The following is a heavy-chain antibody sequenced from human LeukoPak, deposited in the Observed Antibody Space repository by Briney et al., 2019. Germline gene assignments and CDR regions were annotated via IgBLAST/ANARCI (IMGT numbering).Heavy chain of an antibody. J-gene: IGHJ2*01. V-gene: IGHV3-21*01. CDR3: ASDASLCGGDCYPYWYFDL. CDR1: GFTFSSYS. D-gene: IGHD2-21*02. CDR2: ISSSSSYI. Sequence: PGGSLRLSCAASGFTFSSYSMNWVRQAPGKGLEWVSSISSSSSYIYYADSVKGRFTISRDNAKNSLYLQMNSLRAEGTAVYYCASDASLCGGDCYPYWYFDLWGRGTLVTVSS.